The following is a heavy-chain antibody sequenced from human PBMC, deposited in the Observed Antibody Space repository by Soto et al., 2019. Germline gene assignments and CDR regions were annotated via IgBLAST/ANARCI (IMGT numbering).Heavy chain of an antibody. D-gene: IGHD4-17*01. CDR2: ICDSGNT. Sequence: QVQLQEPGPGLVKSSETLSLTCTVSGGSISSYCWSWIRQAPGKGLEWTGYICDSGNTSYNPSLASRVTMSVDTSKNHLSLKLSSVTAADTAVYYCARHRGLYSDFYFDYWGQGTLVTVSS. J-gene: IGHJ4*02. CDR3: ARHRGLYSDFYFDY. CDR1: GGSISSYC. V-gene: IGHV4-59*08.